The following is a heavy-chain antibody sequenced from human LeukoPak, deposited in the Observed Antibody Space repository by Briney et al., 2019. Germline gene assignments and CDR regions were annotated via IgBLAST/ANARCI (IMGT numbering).Heavy chain of an antibody. D-gene: IGHD2-8*01. Sequence: PGGSLRLSCAGSGFTFVTSWMAWVRQAPGRGLEWVANINPDGSHKDHVDSVKGRFTISRDNAQKSVYLQMNSLRAEDTAVYYCARDPLNGALDYGGQGVLVTVSS. V-gene: IGHV3-7*01. CDR3: ARDPLNGALDY. CDR1: GFTFVTSW. J-gene: IGHJ4*02. CDR2: INPDGSHK.